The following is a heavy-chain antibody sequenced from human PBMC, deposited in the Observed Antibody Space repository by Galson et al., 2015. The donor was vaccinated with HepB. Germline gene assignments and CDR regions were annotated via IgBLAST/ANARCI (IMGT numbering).Heavy chain of an antibody. CDR3: ARDLRDSSGYYLIDY. Sequence: SLRLSCAASGFTVSSNYMSWVRQAPGKGLEWVSVIYSGGSTYYADSVKGRFTISRDNSKNTLYLQMNSLRAEDTAVYYCARDLRDSSGYYLIDYWGQGTLVTVSS. V-gene: IGHV3-66*01. J-gene: IGHJ4*02. CDR1: GFTVSSNY. D-gene: IGHD3-22*01. CDR2: IYSGGST.